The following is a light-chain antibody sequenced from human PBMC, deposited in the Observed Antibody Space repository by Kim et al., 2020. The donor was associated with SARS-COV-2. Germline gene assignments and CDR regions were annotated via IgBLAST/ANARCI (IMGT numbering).Light chain of an antibody. Sequence: SYELTQPLSVSMALGQTATITCGGNKIGSKNVHWYQQKPGQAPVLVIYRDTNRPSGIPERFSGFNSGNTATLTISRAQAGDEADYYCQVWDSSSYVFGSGTKVTVL. CDR2: RDT. V-gene: IGLV3-9*01. CDR3: QVWDSSSYV. CDR1: KIGSKN. J-gene: IGLJ1*01.